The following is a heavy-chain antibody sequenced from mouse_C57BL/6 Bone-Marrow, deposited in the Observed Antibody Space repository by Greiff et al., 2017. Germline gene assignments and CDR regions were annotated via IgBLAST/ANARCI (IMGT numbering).Heavy chain of an antibody. CDR3: ANYYYGSSRYAMDY. D-gene: IGHD1-1*01. V-gene: IGHV1-58*01. CDR1: GYTFTSYG. J-gene: IGHJ4*01. CDR2: IYIGNGYT. Sequence: VHVKQSGAELVRPGSSVKMSCKTSGYTFTSYGINWVKQRPGQGLEWIGYIYIGNGYTEYNEKFKGKATLTSDTSSSTAYMQLSSLTSEDSAIYFCANYYYGSSRYAMDYWGQGTSVTVSS.